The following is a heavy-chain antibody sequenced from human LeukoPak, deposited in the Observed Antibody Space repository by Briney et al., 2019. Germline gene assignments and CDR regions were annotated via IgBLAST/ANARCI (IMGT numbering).Heavy chain of an antibody. D-gene: IGHD3-10*01. V-gene: IGHV3-23*01. Sequence: GGSLRLSCAASGFTFNNYAMSWVRQAPGKGLEWVSAISCSGGSTYYADSVKGRFTISRDNSKNTLYLQMNSLRAEDTAVYYCAKGFRITMVRGAYAYWGQGTLVTVSS. CDR1: GFTFNNYA. J-gene: IGHJ4*02. CDR2: ISCSGGST. CDR3: AKGFRITMVRGAYAY.